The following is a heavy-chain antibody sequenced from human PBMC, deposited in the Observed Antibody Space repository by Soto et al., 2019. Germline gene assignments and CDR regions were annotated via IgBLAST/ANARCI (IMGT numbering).Heavy chain of an antibody. D-gene: IGHD2-2*01. CDR2: ISGSGGST. Sequence: GGSLRLSCAASGFTFSSYAMSWVRQAPGKGLEWASAISGSGGSTYYADSVKGRFTISRDNSKNTLYLQMNSLRAEDTAVYYCAKTVVPAAIVRNNWFGPWGQGTLVTVSS. CDR1: GFTFSSYA. V-gene: IGHV3-23*01. J-gene: IGHJ5*02. CDR3: AKTVVPAAIVRNNWFGP.